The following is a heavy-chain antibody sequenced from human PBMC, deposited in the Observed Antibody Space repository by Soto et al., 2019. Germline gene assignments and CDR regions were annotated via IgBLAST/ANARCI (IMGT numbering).Heavy chain of an antibody. CDR1: GLTFSSYS. CDR2: ISSSSSYI. D-gene: IGHD3-3*01. J-gene: IGHJ6*02. CDR3: ARGTNDFWSGGDYGMDV. V-gene: IGHV3-21*01. Sequence: PGGSLRLSCAASGLTFSSYSMNWVRQAPGKGLEWVSSISSSSSYIYYADSVKGRFTISRDNAKNSLYLQMNSLRAEDTAVYYSARGTNDFWSGGDYGMDVWGQGTTVTVSS.